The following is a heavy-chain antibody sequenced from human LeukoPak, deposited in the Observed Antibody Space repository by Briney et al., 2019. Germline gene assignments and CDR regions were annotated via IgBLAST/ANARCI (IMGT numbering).Heavy chain of an antibody. V-gene: IGHV4-34*01. Sequence: PSETLSLTCAVYGGSFSGYYWSWIRQPPGKGLEWIGEINHSGSTNYNPSLKSRVTISVDTSKNQFSLKLSSVTAADTAVYYCARPPIAAADSYFDYWGQGTLVTVSS. CDR1: GGSFSGYY. CDR3: ARPPIAAADSYFDY. CDR2: INHSGST. D-gene: IGHD6-13*01. J-gene: IGHJ4*02.